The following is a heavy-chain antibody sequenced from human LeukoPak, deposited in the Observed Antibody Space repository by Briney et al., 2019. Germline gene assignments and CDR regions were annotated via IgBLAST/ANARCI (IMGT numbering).Heavy chain of an antibody. D-gene: IGHD6-13*01. Sequence: GESLKISCKGSGYSFTSYWISWGRPMPGKGLEWMGRIDPSDSYTNYSPSFQGHVTISADKSISTAYLQWSSLKASDTAIYYCAIGLFSSSWCFDYWGQGTLVPVSS. CDR3: AIGLFSSSWCFDY. CDR2: IDPSDSYT. V-gene: IGHV5-10-1*01. J-gene: IGHJ4*02. CDR1: GYSFTSYW.